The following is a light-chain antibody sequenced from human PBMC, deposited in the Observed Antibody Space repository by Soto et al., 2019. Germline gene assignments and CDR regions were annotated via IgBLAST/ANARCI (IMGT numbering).Light chain of an antibody. CDR2: EVS. CDR1: SSDVGSYDH. CDR3: TSYTGSSTSYV. V-gene: IGLV2-14*01. J-gene: IGLJ1*01. Sequence: QSVLTQPSSVSGSPGQSITISCSGTSSDVGSYDHVAWYQQFPVKTPKLMIYEVSNRPSGVSIRFSGSKSGNTASLTISGLQAEDEADYSCTSYTGSSTSYVFGSGTKVTVL.